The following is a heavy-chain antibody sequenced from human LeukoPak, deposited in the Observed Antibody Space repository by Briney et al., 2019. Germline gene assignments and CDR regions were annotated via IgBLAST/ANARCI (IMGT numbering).Heavy chain of an antibody. D-gene: IGHD5-18*01. J-gene: IGHJ4*02. Sequence: GGSLRLSCAASGFTFSSYWMHWVRQAPGKGLVWVSRINTDGSSTSYADSVKGRFTISRDNAKNTLYLQMNSLRAEDTAAYYCARDLIPALGYSYGHSFDYWGQGTLVTVSS. CDR2: INTDGSST. CDR3: ARDLIPALGYSYGHSFDY. CDR1: GFTFSSYW. V-gene: IGHV3-74*01.